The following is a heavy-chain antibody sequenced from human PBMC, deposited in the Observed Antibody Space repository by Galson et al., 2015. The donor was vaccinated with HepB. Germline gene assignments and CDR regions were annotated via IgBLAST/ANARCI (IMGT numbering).Heavy chain of an antibody. CDR1: GFTFSNAW. J-gene: IGHJ6*02. V-gene: IGHV3-15*07. D-gene: IGHD5-18*01. CDR3: TTKFIQLWPSYYYYYGMDV. Sequence: LRLSCAASGFTFSNAWMNWVRQAPGKGLEWVGRIKSKTDGGTTDYAAPVKGRFTISRDDSKNTLYLQMNSLKTEDTAVYYCTTKFIQLWPSYYYYYGMDVWGQGTTVTVSS. CDR2: IKSKTDGGTT.